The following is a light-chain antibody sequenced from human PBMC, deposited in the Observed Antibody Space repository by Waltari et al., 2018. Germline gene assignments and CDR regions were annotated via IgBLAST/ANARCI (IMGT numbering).Light chain of an antibody. CDR3: SSYTSSRTRV. CDR2: DVS. Sequence: QSALTQPASVSGSPGQSITISCTGTSSDVGGYNYVSCYQQHPGKAPKLMIYDVSNRPSGFSNRFSGSKSGNTASLTISGLQAEDEADYYCSSYTSSRTRVFGGGTKLTVL. V-gene: IGLV2-14*03. CDR1: SSDVGGYNY. J-gene: IGLJ2*01.